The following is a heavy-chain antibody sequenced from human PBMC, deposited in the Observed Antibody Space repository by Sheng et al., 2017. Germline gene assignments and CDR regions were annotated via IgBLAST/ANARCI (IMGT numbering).Heavy chain of an antibody. J-gene: IGHJ4*02. D-gene: IGHD3-16*02. CDR3: ARGCPPMVTVWGSYRYNRGYALDY. CDR2: INHSGST. CDR1: GGSFSGYY. V-gene: IGHV4-34*01. Sequence: QVQLQQWGAGLLKPSETLSLTCAVYGGSFSGYYWSWIRQPPGKGLEWIGEINHSGSTNYNPSLKSRVTISVDTSKNQFSLKLSSVTAADTAVYYCARGCPPMVTVWGSYRYNRGYALDYWGQGTLVTV.